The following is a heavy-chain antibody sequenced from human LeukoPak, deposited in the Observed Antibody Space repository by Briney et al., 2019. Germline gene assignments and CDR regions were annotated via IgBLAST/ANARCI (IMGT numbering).Heavy chain of an antibody. Sequence: PGGSLRLSCAPSGFTFGSYWMSWVRRAPGKGLEYVANINQDGSGKYYVDSVKGRFTVFRDNARNSLYLQMNSLRVEDTAVYYCARDPGAGESYFDYWGQGTLVTVSS. D-gene: IGHD6-19*01. CDR2: INQDGSGK. J-gene: IGHJ4*02. V-gene: IGHV3-7*01. CDR3: ARDPGAGESYFDY. CDR1: GFTFGSYW.